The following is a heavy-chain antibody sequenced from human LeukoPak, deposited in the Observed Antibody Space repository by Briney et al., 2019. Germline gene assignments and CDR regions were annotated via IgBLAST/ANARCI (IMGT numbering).Heavy chain of an antibody. D-gene: IGHD4-17*01. CDR2: ITTYNGNT. Sequence: VASVKVSCKASGYTFTSYPISWVRPTPRQGLEWMGWITTYNGNTNYAQKLQGRVTMTTDTSTSTAYMDLRGLRSDDTAVYYCARGYDYGDYVGDFDYWGQGTLVTVSS. V-gene: IGHV1-18*01. J-gene: IGHJ4*02. CDR3: ARGYDYGDYVGDFDY. CDR1: GYTFTSYP.